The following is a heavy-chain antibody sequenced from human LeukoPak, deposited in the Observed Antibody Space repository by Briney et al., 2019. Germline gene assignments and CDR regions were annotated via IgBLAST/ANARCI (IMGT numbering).Heavy chain of an antibody. D-gene: IGHD6-13*01. CDR3: ARGPAAVHH. CDR1: GSSSNNHY. CDR2: INHSGGT. Sequence: SGTLSLTCAVYGSSSNNHYWNWIRPPPGKGLEWIGDINHSGGTNYNRSLESRVTISVDTSKSQFFMKLSSVTDADTAVYFCARGPAAVHHWGQGTLVTVSS. J-gene: IGHJ1*01. V-gene: IGHV4-34*01.